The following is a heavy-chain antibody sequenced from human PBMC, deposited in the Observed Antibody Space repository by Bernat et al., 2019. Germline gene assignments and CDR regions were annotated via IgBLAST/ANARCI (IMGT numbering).Heavy chain of an antibody. CDR1: GFTFRGYW. J-gene: IGHJ4*02. CDR3: ARRRGSESLDY. Sequence: EVQLVESGGGLVQPGGSLRLSCSASGFTFRGYWMTWVRQAPGKGLECVANIKEDGSDKYYVDSVKGRFTITRDNALNSLDLQLNSLRVEDTAVYYCARRRGSESLDYWGQGTLITVSS. V-gene: IGHV3-7*03. CDR2: IKEDGSDK. D-gene: IGHD6-19*01.